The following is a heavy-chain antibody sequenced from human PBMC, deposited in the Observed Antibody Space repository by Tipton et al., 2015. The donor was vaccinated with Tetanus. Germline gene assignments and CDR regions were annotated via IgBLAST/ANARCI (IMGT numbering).Heavy chain of an antibody. V-gene: IGHV4-59*01. CDR1: GGSISRYY. CDR3: AREDYFDISAFDI. D-gene: IGHD2/OR15-2a*01. CDR2: IDYNGST. Sequence: TLSLTCTIPGGSISRYYWAWIRQTPGKGLEWIGYIDYNGSTKYNPSLRSRVTLSLDTSKNQISMRLTSVTAADTAVYYCAREDYFDISAFDIWGQGTMVTVSS. J-gene: IGHJ3*02.